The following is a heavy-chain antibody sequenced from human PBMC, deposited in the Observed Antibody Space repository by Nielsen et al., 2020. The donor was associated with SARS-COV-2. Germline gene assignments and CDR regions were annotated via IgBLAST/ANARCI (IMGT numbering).Heavy chain of an antibody. CDR1: GGTFSSYA. CDR2: ISAYNGNT. V-gene: IGHV1-18*01. CDR3: ARDIGDIYYGMDV. Sequence: ASVKVSCKASGGTFSSYAISWVRQAPGQGLEWMGWISAYNGNTNYAQKLQGRVTMTTDTSTSTAYMELRSLRSDDTAVYYCARDIGDIYYGMDVWGQGTTVTVSS. D-gene: IGHD2-15*01. J-gene: IGHJ6*02.